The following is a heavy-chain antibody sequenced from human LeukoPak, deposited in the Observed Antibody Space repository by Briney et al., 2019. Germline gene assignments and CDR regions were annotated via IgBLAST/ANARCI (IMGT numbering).Heavy chain of an antibody. CDR3: TRTFWRTSERRFDP. V-gene: IGHV3-30*01. Sequence: GQSLRLSCAASGFTFSSYGIQWVRQAPGKGLECVAAISSDGGVKHYGDSVKGRFIISRDNSKNSVYLQMNSLGAEDTAVYYCTRTFWRTSERRFDPCGQGTLVTVSS. D-gene: IGHD3-3*01. J-gene: IGHJ5*02. CDR1: GFTFSSYG. CDR2: ISSDGGVK.